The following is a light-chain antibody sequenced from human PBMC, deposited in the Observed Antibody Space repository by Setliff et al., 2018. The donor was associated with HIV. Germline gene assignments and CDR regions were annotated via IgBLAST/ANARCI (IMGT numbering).Light chain of an antibody. CDR3: NSYTSTTFYV. CDR1: SNDVGSYNY. Sequence: QSALTQPASVSGAPGQSITISCTGASNDVGSYNYVSWYQQHPGNAPKLMIYDVTNRPSGVSDRFSGSKSGNTASLTISGLQAEDEADYYCNSYTSTTFYVFGSGTKVTVL. CDR2: DVT. V-gene: IGLV2-14*03. J-gene: IGLJ1*01.